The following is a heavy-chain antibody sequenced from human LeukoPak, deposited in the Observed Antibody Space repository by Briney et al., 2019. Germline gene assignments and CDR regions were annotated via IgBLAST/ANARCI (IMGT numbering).Heavy chain of an antibody. Sequence: PGGSLRLSCAASGFTFSSYGMHWVRQAPGKGLEWVAVISYDGSNKYYADSVKGRFTISRDNSKNTLYLQMNSLRAEDTAVYYCAKEDGSGSYYVVPHFDYWGQGTLVTVSS. J-gene: IGHJ4*02. CDR2: ISYDGSNK. CDR3: AKEDGSGSYYVVPHFDY. CDR1: GFTFSSYG. D-gene: IGHD3-10*01. V-gene: IGHV3-30*18.